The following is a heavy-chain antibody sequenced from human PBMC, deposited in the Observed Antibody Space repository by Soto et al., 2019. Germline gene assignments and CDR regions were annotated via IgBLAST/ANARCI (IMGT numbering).Heavy chain of an antibody. D-gene: IGHD3-3*01. CDR1: GGSISSYY. J-gene: IGHJ6*02. Sequence: SETLSLTCTVSGGSISSYYWSWIRQPPGKGLEWIGYIYYSGSTNYNPSLKSRVTISVDTSKNQFSLKLSSVTAADTAVYYCARVRHYDFWSGCLGMDVCGQGTTVTVSS. CDR2: IYYSGST. CDR3: ARVRHYDFWSGCLGMDV. V-gene: IGHV4-59*01.